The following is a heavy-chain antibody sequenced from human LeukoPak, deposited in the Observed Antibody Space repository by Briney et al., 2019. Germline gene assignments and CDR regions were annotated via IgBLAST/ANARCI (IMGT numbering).Heavy chain of an antibody. D-gene: IGHD2-21*02. CDR2: ISSSSSYI. V-gene: IGHV3-21*01. Sequence: GGSLRLSCAASGFTFNNFHMNWVRQGPGEGLGWVSSISSSSSYIYYADSVKGRFTISRDNAKNSLYLQMNSLRAEDTAVYYCARDRGVSGDYWFDPWGQGTLVTVSS. CDR1: GFTFNNFH. J-gene: IGHJ5*02. CDR3: ARDRGVSGDYWFDP.